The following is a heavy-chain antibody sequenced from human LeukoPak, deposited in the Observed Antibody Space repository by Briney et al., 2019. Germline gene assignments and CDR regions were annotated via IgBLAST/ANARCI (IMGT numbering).Heavy chain of an antibody. D-gene: IGHD6-6*01. CDR1: GGFISSGNYY. V-gene: IGHV4-31*03. CDR2: IYYSGIS. CDR3: ARVIGWEYTSSSRFDP. Sequence: SQTLSLTCTVSGGFISSGNYYWSWIRQHPGKGLEWIGYIYYSGISRYNPSLKSRVTMSVDTSKNQFSLKLSSVTAADTAVYYCARVIGWEYTSSSRFDPWGQGTLVTVSS. J-gene: IGHJ5*02.